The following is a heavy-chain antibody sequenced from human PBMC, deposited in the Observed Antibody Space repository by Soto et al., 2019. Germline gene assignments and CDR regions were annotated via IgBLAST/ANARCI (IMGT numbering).Heavy chain of an antibody. V-gene: IGHV3-7*02. D-gene: IGHD2-15*01. Sequence: EVQLVESGGGLVQPGGSLRLSCIVSGFTFNTYWMTWVRQAPGRGLEWVASVNQDENEKFFVDSVKGRFSISRDNAKNXLYLQMNSLRVEDTAVYYCATQYCSGGSCYSAVGYWGRGTLVTVSS. J-gene: IGHJ4*02. CDR3: ATQYCSGGSCYSAVGY. CDR2: VNQDENEK. CDR1: GFTFNTYW.